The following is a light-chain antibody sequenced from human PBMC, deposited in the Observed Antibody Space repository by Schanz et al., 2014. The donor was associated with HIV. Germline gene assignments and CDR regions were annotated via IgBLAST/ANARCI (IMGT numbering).Light chain of an antibody. CDR1: QSVSSY. Sequence: EIVLTQSPATLSLSPGERATLSCRASQSVSSYLAWYQQKPGLAPRLLIYDVSNRATDIPARFSGSGSGTDFTLTISSLEPEDFAVYFCQQRDNWPLFSFGQGTKLQIK. J-gene: IGKJ2*01. V-gene: IGKV3-11*01. CDR2: DVS. CDR3: QQRDNWPLFS.